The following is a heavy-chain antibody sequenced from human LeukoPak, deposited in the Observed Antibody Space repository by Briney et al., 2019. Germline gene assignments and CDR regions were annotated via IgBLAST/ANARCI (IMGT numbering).Heavy chain of an antibody. CDR1: GGSISSYY. J-gene: IGHJ4*02. D-gene: IGHD3-10*01. Sequence: SETLSLTCTVSGGSISSYYWSWIRQPPGKGLEWIGYIYYSGSTNYNPSLKCRVSISVDTSKNQFSLKLSSVTAADTAVYYCARGPRITMVRGVIIDSDPLGCYDYWGQGTLVTVSS. CDR2: IYYSGST. V-gene: IGHV4-59*01. CDR3: ARGPRITMVRGVIIDSDPLGCYDY.